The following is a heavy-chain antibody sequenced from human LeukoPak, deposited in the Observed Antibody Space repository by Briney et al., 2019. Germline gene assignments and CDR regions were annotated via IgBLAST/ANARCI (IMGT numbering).Heavy chain of an antibody. D-gene: IGHD6-25*01. CDR3: ANKRNAAPYYFDY. J-gene: IGHJ4*02. CDR2: IYHSGST. Sequence: SETLSLTCAVSGGSISSNNWWSWVRQPPGKGLEWIGEIYHSGSTNYNPSLKSPVTISVDKSKNQFSLKLSSVTAADTAVFYCANKRNAAPYYFDYWGQGTLVTVSS. V-gene: IGHV4-4*02. CDR1: GGSISSNNW.